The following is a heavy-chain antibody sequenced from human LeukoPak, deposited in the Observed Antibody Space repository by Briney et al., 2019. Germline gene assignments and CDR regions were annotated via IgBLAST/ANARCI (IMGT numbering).Heavy chain of an antibody. V-gene: IGHV3-23*01. CDR2: TSGSGGST. J-gene: IGHJ4*02. D-gene: IGHD3-22*01. CDR1: GFTFSSYA. CDR3: AKDPLDYYDGAYYFDY. Sequence: GGSLRLSCAASGFTFSSYAMSWVRQAPGKGLEWVSATSGSGGSTYYADSVKGRFTISRDNSKNTLYLQMNSLRAEDTAVYYCAKDPLDYYDGAYYFDYWGQGTLVTVSS.